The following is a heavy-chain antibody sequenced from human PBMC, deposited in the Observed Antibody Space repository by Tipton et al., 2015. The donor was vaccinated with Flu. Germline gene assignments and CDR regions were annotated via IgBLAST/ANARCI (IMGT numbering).Heavy chain of an antibody. D-gene: IGHD6-19*01. CDR2: IYYSGST. Sequence: TLSLTCTVSGGSISGYYWGWIRQPPGKGLEWIGSIYYSGSTYYNPSLKSRVTISVDTSKNQFSLKLSSVTAADTAVYYCAREPLAVADYWGQGTLVTVSS. V-gene: IGHV4-39*07. CDR1: GGSISGYY. CDR3: AREPLAVADY. J-gene: IGHJ4*02.